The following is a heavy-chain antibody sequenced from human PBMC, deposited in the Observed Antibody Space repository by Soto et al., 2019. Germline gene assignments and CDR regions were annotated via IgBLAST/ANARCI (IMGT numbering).Heavy chain of an antibody. V-gene: IGHV4-59*01. J-gene: IGHJ5*02. Sequence: PSETVSLTCTVSGGSISSFYWSCLRQSPGKGLEWIGYVHYKGITNYNPSLESRVTISIDTSKKQFSLKMSSVTTADTAVYYCAGRAAVLRGPWFEPWGQGTLVTVSS. CDR2: VHYKGIT. CDR1: GGSISSFY. CDR3: AGRAAVLRGPWFEP. D-gene: IGHD1-26*01.